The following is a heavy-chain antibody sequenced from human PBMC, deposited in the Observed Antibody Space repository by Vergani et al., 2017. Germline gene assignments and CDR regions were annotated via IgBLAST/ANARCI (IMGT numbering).Heavy chain of an antibody. CDR1: GGSFSGYY. V-gene: IGHV4-34*01. D-gene: IGHD3-9*01. Sequence: QVQLQQWGAGLLKPSETLPLTCAVYGGSFSGYYWSWIRQPPGKGLEWIGEINHSGSTNYNPSLKSRVTISVDTSKNQFSLKLSSVTAADTAVYYCARGLQXLRYFDWLSTYMDVWGKGTTVTVSS. CDR3: ARGLQXLRYFDWLSTYMDV. J-gene: IGHJ6*03. CDR2: INHSGST.